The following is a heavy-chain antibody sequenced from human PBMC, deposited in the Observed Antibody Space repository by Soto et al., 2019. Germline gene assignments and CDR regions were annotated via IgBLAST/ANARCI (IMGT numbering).Heavy chain of an antibody. CDR2: ISSSSSYI. Sequence: EVQLVESGGGLVKPGGSLRLSCAASGFTFSSYSMNWVRQAPGKGLEWVSSISSSSSYIYYADSVKGRFTISGDNAKNSLYLQMNSLRAEDTAVYYCARLTSYDSSGDYCYWGQGTLVTVSS. V-gene: IGHV3-21*01. J-gene: IGHJ4*02. CDR1: GFTFSSYS. CDR3: ARLTSYDSSGDYCY. D-gene: IGHD3-22*01.